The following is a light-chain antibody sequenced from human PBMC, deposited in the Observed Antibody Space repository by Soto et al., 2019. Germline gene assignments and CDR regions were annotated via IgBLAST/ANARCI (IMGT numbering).Light chain of an antibody. CDR3: QQYGSSPYT. V-gene: IGKV3-20*01. CDR2: STS. CDR1: QGVSSSD. Sequence: VLTQSPGTLALSPGERATLSCRASQGVSSSDLAWYQHKPGQAPRRLIYSTSSRAPGIPDRFSGSGSGTDFTLSISRLEPEVFAVYYCQQYGSSPYTFGQGTKVEIK. J-gene: IGKJ2*01.